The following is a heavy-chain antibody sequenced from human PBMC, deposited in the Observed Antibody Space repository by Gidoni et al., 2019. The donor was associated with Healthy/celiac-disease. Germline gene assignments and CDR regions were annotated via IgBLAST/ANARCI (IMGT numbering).Heavy chain of an antibody. D-gene: IGHD3-22*01. V-gene: IGHV3-21*01. J-gene: IGHJ6*02. CDR2: ISSVISYI. CDR1: AFTFSSYS. CDR3: ARDLYYDSSGYYYYYGMDV. Sequence: EVQLVESGGGLVKPGGSLRLPCAASAFTFSSYSMTWVRQAPGKGLEWVSSISSVISYIDYADSVKGRFTISRDNAKNSLYLQMNSLRAEDTAVYYCARDLYYDSSGYYYYYGMDVWGQGTTVTVSS.